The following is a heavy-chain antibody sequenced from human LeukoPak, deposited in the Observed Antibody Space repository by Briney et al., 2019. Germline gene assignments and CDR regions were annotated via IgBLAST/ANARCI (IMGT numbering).Heavy chain of an antibody. V-gene: IGHV3-21*01. CDR2: ISSGRSYI. CDR3: ARQKYLRGPDVEYFDY. CDR1: GFTVSSNS. D-gene: IGHD5/OR15-5a*01. J-gene: IGHJ4*02. Sequence: GGPLRLSCTVSGFTVSSNSMSWVRQAPGKGLECVSIISSGRSYIHYADSVKGRFTISRDNAKNSLYLQMNSLRAEDTAVYYCARQKYLRGPDVEYFDYWGQGTLVTVSS.